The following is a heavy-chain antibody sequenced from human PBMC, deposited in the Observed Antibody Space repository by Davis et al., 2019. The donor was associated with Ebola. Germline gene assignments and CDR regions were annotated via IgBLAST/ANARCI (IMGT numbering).Heavy chain of an antibody. CDR3: ARDRLKGLAYYYYYGMDV. D-gene: IGHD3-16*01. CDR2: ISGSGGST. CDR1: GFTFSSYA. J-gene: IGHJ6*02. V-gene: IGHV3-23*01. Sequence: GESLKISCAASGFTFSSYAMSWVRQAPGKGLEWVSAISGSGGSTYYADSVKGRFTISRDNAKNTLYLQMNSLRAEDTAVYYCARDRLKGLAYYYYYGMDVWGQGTTVTVSS.